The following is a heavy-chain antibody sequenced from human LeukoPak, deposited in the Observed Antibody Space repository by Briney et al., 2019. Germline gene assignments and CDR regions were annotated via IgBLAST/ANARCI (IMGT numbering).Heavy chain of an antibody. Sequence: ASVKVSCKASGYTFTSYYMHWVRQAPGQGLEWMGIINPGGGSTSYAQKFQGRVTMTRDMSTSTVYMELSSLRSEDTAVYYCARDGAAATFDYWGQGTLVTVSS. CDR3: ARDGAAATFDY. CDR1: GYTFTSYY. CDR2: INPGGGST. J-gene: IGHJ4*02. D-gene: IGHD6-13*01. V-gene: IGHV1-46*01.